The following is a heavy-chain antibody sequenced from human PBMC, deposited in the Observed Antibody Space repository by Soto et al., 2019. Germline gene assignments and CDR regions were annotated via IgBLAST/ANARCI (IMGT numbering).Heavy chain of an antibody. CDR1: GGSVSSGSYY. V-gene: IGHV4-61*01. D-gene: IGHD3-3*01. CDR2: IYYSGST. CDR3: ARAHPDRLWSGYYGFDS. Sequence: PSETLSLTCTVSGGSVSSGSYYWSWIRQPPGKGLEWIGYIYYSGSTNYNPSLKSRVTISVDTSKNQFSLKLSSVTAADTAVYYCARAHPDRLWSGYYGFDSWGQGTLVTVSS. J-gene: IGHJ4*02.